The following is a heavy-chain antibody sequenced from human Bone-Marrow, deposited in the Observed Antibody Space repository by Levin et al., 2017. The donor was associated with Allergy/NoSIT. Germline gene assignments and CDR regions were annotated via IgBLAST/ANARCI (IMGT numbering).Heavy chain of an antibody. CDR1: GYTFASYYG. V-gene: IGHV1-18*01. J-gene: IGHJ6*03. CDR2: ISPYNGNT. CDR3: ARGVISGTEDYYQYYYMDV. Sequence: GESLKISCKASGYTFASYYGITWLRQAPGQGLEWMGWISPYNGNTNYAQNLQGRVTMTAETSTDTAYMEVRSLRSDDTAVYYCARGVISGTEDYYQYYYMDVWGKGTTVAVSS. D-gene: IGHD1-20*01.